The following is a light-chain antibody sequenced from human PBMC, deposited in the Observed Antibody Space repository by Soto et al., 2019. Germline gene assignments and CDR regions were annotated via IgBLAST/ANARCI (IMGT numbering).Light chain of an antibody. V-gene: IGKV3-15*01. CDR3: QHYNYWPYT. Sequence: EIVMTQSPATLSLSPGERATLSCRASQTIDNTLAWYQRKPGQAPRLLIYDASTRATGVPARLSGSGSGTDFTLTISSLQSEDFAVYYCQHYNYWPYTFGQGTKVDI. CDR2: DAS. CDR1: QTIDNT. J-gene: IGKJ2*01.